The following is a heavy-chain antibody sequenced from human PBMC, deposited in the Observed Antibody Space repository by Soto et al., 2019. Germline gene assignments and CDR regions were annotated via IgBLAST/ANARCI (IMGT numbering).Heavy chain of an antibody. Sequence: ASVKVSCKASGYTFTGYYMHWVRQAPGQGLEWLGWISGSNGNTNYGQNLQGRVTMTTDTSTSTADMELRSLRSDDTAVYFCARGTALTTTVNYGLDVWGQGTTVTVSS. D-gene: IGHD4-17*01. CDR1: GYTFTGYY. CDR3: ARGTALTTTVNYGLDV. CDR2: ISGSNGNT. J-gene: IGHJ6*02. V-gene: IGHV1-18*04.